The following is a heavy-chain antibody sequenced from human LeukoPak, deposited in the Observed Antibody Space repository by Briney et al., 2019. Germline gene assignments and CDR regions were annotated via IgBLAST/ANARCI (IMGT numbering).Heavy chain of an antibody. D-gene: IGHD1-1*01. V-gene: IGHV3-30*18. CDR1: GFTFSSYG. Sequence: GGSLRLSCAASGFTFSSYGMHWVRQAPGKGLEWVAVISYDGSNKYYADSVKGRFTISRDNPKNTLYLQMNSLRAEDTAVYYCAKSGTDSDYWGQGTLVTVSS. CDR3: AKSGTDSDY. J-gene: IGHJ4*02. CDR2: ISYDGSNK.